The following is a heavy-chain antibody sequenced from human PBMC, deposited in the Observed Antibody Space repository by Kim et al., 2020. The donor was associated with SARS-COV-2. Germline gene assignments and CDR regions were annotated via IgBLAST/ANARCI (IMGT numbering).Heavy chain of an antibody. V-gene: IGHV3-23*01. D-gene: IGHD6-13*01. CDR3: AKLWRVAAAGTVDY. J-gene: IGHJ4*02. Sequence: ADSVKGRFTISRDNSKNALYLQMNSLRAEDTAVYYCAKLWRVAAAGTVDYWGQGTLVTVSS.